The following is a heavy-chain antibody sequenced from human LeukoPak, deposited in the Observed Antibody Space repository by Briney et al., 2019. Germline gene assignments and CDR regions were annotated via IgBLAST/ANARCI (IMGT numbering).Heavy chain of an antibody. J-gene: IGHJ5*02. CDR3: ARGPRIAAARGFDP. V-gene: IGHV4-34*01. Sequence: SETLSHTCAVYGGSFSGYYWSWIRQPPGKGLEWIGEINHSGSTNYNPSLKSRVTISVDTSKNQFSLKLSSVTAADTAVYYCARGPRIAAARGFDPWGQGTLVTVSS. CDR1: GGSFSGYY. CDR2: INHSGST. D-gene: IGHD6-13*01.